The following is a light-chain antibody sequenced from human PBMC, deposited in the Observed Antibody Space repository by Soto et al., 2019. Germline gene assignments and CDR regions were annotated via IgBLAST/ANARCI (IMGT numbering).Light chain of an antibody. CDR3: QQYHSTRLT. V-gene: IGKV4-1*01. CDR1: QSVSSNY. Sequence: DIVLTQSPGTLSLSPGERATLSFRSSQSVSSNYLAWYQQKPGQPPRLLIYWASYREPGVPDRFSGSGSGTDFTLTISSLQAEDVAVYYCQQYHSTRLTFGGGTKVDI. CDR2: WAS. J-gene: IGKJ4*01.